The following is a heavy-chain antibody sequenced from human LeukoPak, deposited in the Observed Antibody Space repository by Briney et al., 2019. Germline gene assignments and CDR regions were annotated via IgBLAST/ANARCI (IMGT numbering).Heavy chain of an antibody. CDR3: AKEVVEYSYVLTYYMDV. D-gene: IGHD5-18*01. CDR1: GFTFSGSG. V-gene: IGHV3-30*02. J-gene: IGHJ6*03. CDR2: MRYDGSRI. Sequence: PGVSLRLFCTASGFTFSGSGMHWVRRSTGKGVECVTFMRYDGSRILYGASVKGRFVISRDNSENKLFLQLNSLRVEDSAVYYCAKEVVEYSYVLTYYMDVWGKGTTVTVSS.